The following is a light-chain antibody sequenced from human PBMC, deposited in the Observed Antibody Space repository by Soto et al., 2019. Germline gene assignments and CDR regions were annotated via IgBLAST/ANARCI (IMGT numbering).Light chain of an antibody. CDR3: QQYGSSPWN. V-gene: IGKV3-20*01. Sequence: EIVLTQSPGTLSLSPGERATLSCRASQSVSSTYLAWYEQKPGQAPRLLIYGASTRATGIPDRFSGSGSGTDFTLTISRLEPEDFALYYCQQYGSSPWNFGQGTKVDIK. CDR1: QSVSSTY. J-gene: IGKJ1*01. CDR2: GAS.